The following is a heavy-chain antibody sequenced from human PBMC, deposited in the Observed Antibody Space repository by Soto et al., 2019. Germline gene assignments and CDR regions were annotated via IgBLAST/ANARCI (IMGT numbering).Heavy chain of an antibody. J-gene: IGHJ3*01. CDR1: GYIFKRYA. CDR2: INAGNGNT. V-gene: IGHV1-3*01. D-gene: IGHD3-9*01. Sequence: GASVKVSCKASGYIFKRYAMHWVRQAPGQRLEWMGWINAGNGNTKYSQKFQGRVTMTRDTSTSTVYMELSSLRSEDTAVYYCARNLGYDILTGPIGAWGQGTMVTVSS. CDR3: ARNLGYDILTGPIGA.